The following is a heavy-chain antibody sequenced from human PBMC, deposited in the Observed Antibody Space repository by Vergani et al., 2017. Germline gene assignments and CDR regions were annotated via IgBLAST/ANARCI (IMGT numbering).Heavy chain of an antibody. CDR2: ISASGAPT. J-gene: IGHJ4*02. Sequence: EVQLLESGGDLVQPGGSLRLSCTASGFIFSTYAMSWVRQAPGKGLEWVSGISASGAPTYYADSVKGRVTISRDNSKNTLYLQMNSLRVEDTAIYYCAGPQGTSAYYYGGFDYWGQGILVTVSS. CDR3: AGPQGTSAYYYGGFDY. V-gene: IGHV3-23*01. CDR1: GFIFSTYA. D-gene: IGHD3-22*01.